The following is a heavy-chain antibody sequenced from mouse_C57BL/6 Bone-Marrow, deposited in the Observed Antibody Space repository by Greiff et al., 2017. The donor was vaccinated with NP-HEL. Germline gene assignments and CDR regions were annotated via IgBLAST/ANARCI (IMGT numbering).Heavy chain of an antibody. CDR1: GFTFSDYG. CDR2: ISNLAYSI. CDR3: ARTGMVTPYYFDY. D-gene: IGHD2-3*01. J-gene: IGHJ2*01. V-gene: IGHV5-15*01. Sequence: EVHLVESGGGLVQPGGSLKLSCAASGFTFSDYGMAWVRQAPRKGPEWVAFISNLAYSIYYADTVTGRFTISRENAKNTLYLEMSSLRSEDTAMYYCARTGMVTPYYFDYWGQGTTLTVSS.